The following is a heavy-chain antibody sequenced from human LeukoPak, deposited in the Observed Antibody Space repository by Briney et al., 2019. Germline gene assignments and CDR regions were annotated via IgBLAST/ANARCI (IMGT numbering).Heavy chain of an antibody. CDR2: IRYDGNNK. CDR3: AKDLSRGYSYGRLDY. J-gene: IGHJ4*02. D-gene: IGHD5-18*01. Sequence: GGSLRLSCAASGFTFSSYGMHWVRQAPGKGLEWVAFIRYDGNNKYYADSVKGRFTISRDNSKNTLYLQMNSLRAEDTAVYYCAKDLSRGYSYGRLDYWGQGTLVTVSS. CDR1: GFTFSSYG. V-gene: IGHV3-30*02.